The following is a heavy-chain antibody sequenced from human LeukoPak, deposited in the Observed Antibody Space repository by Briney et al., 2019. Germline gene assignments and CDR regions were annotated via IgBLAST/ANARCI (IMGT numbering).Heavy chain of an antibody. Sequence: GGSLRLSCAASGFTFDDYGMTWVRQAPGKGLEWVSGINWNGGNTGYADSVKGRFTISRDNAQNSLYLQMNSLRAEDTAVYYCALLQVDTAGGYWGQGTLVTVSS. V-gene: IGHV3-20*04. D-gene: IGHD5-18*01. CDR1: GFTFDDYG. CDR3: ALLQVDTAGGY. J-gene: IGHJ4*02. CDR2: INWNGGNT.